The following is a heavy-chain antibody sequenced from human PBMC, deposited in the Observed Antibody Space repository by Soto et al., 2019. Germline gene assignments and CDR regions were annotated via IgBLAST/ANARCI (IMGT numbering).Heavy chain of an antibody. J-gene: IGHJ3*02. Sequence: GESLKISCKGSGYSFATYWIGWVRQMPGKGLEWMGIIYPGDSDTRYSPSFQGQVTISADKSISPAFLQWSSLKASDTAMYYCARPFYDTTGYHDAFDIWGQGTMVTVS. CDR1: GYSFATYW. D-gene: IGHD3-22*01. CDR2: IYPGDSDT. CDR3: ARPFYDTTGYHDAFDI. V-gene: IGHV5-51*01.